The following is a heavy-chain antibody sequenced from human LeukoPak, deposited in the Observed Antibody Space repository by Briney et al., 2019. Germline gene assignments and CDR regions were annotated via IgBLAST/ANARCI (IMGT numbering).Heavy chain of an antibody. Sequence: RGESLKISCKGSGNTFTGYWIAWVRQLPGKGLEWMGIIYPGDSDTRYSPSFVGQVAISADKSISTAYLQWSSLKASDTAIYYCARQYGTYFDYWGQGTLVTVSS. CDR1: GNTFTGYW. CDR3: ARQYGTYFDY. D-gene: IGHD1-26*01. J-gene: IGHJ4*02. CDR2: IYPGDSDT. V-gene: IGHV5-51*01.